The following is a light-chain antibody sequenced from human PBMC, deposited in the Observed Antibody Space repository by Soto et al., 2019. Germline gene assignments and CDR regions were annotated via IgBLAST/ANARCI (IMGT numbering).Light chain of an antibody. CDR2: GAS. J-gene: IGKJ3*01. CDR3: QQYSNSMHST. CDR1: QSVTRNY. Sequence: IVLTQSPGTLSLSPGERATLSCRASQSVTRNYLAWYQQKPGQAPRLLIYGASTPATGVTDRFRGSGSGTEFTLTISRLEPEDFAVDYYQQYSNSMHSTFGHGTKVDIK. V-gene: IGKV3-20*01.